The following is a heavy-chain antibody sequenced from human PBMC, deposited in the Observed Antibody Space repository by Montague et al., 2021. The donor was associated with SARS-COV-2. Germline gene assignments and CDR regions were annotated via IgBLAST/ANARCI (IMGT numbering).Heavy chain of an antibody. CDR2: IYYSGST. V-gene: IGHV4-59*01. J-gene: IGHJ6*02. Sequence: SETLSLTCTVSGGSISSYYWSWIQQPPGKGLEWIGYIYYSGSTNYNPSLKSRVTISVDTSKNQFSLKLSSVTPADTAVYYCARAIGSMYSSGWYYYYYGMDVWGQGTTVTVSS. CDR1: GGSISSYY. CDR3: ARAIGSMYSSGWYYYYYGMDV. D-gene: IGHD6-19*01.